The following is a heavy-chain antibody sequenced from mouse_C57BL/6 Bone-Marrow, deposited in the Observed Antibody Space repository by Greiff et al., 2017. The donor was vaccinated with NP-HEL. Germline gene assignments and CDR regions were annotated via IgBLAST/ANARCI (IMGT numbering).Heavy chain of an antibody. D-gene: IGHD1-1*01. J-gene: IGHJ1*03. CDR3: EGQYCYGSSYWYFDV. CDR2: IYPGSGST. V-gene: IGHV1-55*01. CDR1: GYTFTSYW. Sequence: QVQLQQPGAELVKPGASVKMSCKASGYTFTSYWITWVKQRPGQGLEWIGDIYPGSGSTNYNEKFKSKATLTVDTSSSTAYMQLSSLTSEDAAVYYCEGQYCYGSSYWYFDVWGRGTTVTVSA.